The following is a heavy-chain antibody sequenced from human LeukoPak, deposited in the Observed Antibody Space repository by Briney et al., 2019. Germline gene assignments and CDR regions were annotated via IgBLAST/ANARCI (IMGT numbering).Heavy chain of an antibody. J-gene: IGHJ4*02. CDR3: ARGISTTGHDY. CDR1: GYSISSGYY. V-gene: IGHV4-38-2*01. D-gene: IGHD4-11*01. Sequence: SETLSLTCAVSGYSISSGYYWGWIRQPPGKGPEWVGSVFHTGSSYYIPSLKSRVTISVDTSKNQFSLEVSSVTAADTAIYYCARGISTTGHDYWGPGTLVTVSS. CDR2: VFHTGSS.